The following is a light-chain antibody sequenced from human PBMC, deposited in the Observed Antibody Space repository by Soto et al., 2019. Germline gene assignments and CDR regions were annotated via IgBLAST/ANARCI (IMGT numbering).Light chain of an antibody. CDR1: SNDVGAYNY. V-gene: IGLV2-14*03. J-gene: IGLJ1*01. CDR2: DVS. CDR3: TSYTSSRTYF. Sequence: QSALTQPASVSGSPGQSITVSCTGTSNDVGAYNYVSWYKQHPGTAPKLMIYDVSNRPSGVSNRFSGSKSGNTASLTISGLQAEDEADYYCTSYTSSRTYFFGTGTKLTVL.